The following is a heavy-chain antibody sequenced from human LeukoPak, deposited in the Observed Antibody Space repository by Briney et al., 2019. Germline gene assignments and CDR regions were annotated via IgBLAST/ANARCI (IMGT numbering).Heavy chain of an antibody. V-gene: IGHV4-31*03. CDR2: KYYSGST. CDR1: GVSISDGRYY. Sequence: PSQTLSLTCSVSGVSISDGRYYWTWIRQHPGKGLEWIGYKYYSGSTNYNPSLKSRVTISVDTSKNQFSLKLSSVTAADTAVYYCARLPPHCSGGSCPFDYWGQGTLVTVSS. J-gene: IGHJ4*02. D-gene: IGHD2-15*01. CDR3: ARLPPHCSGGSCPFDY.